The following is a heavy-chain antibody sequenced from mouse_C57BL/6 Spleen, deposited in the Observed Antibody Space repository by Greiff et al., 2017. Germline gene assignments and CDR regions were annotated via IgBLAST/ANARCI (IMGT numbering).Heavy chain of an antibody. D-gene: IGHD2-4*01. CDR3: AHDSPFAY. Sequence: QVQLKESGAELVKPGASVKISCKASGYAFSSYWMNWVKQRPGKGLEWIGQIYPGDGDTNYNGKFKGKATLTADKSSSTAYMQLSSLTSEDSAVYFCAHDSPFAYWGQGTLVTVSA. J-gene: IGHJ3*01. CDR1: GYAFSSYW. CDR2: IYPGDGDT. V-gene: IGHV1-80*01.